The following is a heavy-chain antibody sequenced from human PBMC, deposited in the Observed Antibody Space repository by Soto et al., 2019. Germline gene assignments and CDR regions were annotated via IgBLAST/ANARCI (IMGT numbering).Heavy chain of an antibody. D-gene: IGHD1-1*01. CDR3: AKEIGTPYFDY. CDR2: ISYDGSNK. V-gene: IGHV3-30*18. CDR1: GFTFSSYG. Sequence: GGSLRLSCAASGFTFSSYGMHWVRQAPGKGLEWVAVISYDGSNKYYADSVKGRFTISRDNSKNTLYLQMNSLRAEDTAVYYCAKEIGTPYFDYWGQGTLVTVSS. J-gene: IGHJ4*02.